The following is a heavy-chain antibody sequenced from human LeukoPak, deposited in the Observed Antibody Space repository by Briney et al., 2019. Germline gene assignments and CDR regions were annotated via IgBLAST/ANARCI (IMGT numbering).Heavy chain of an antibody. V-gene: IGHV1-46*01. Sequence: EASVKVSCKASSYTFTRYGISWVRQAPGQGLEWMGIINPSGGSTSYAQKFQGRVTMTRDTSTSTVYMELSSLRSEDTAAYYCARDGGDYVWGSYRYLPYFDYWGQGTPVTVSS. D-gene: IGHD3-16*02. CDR1: SYTFTRYG. CDR2: INPSGGST. CDR3: ARDGGDYVWGSYRYLPYFDY. J-gene: IGHJ4*02.